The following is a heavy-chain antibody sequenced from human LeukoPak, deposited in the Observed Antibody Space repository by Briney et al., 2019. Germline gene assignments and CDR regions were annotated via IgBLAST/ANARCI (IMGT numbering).Heavy chain of an antibody. Sequence: GGSLTLSCAASRYTFSSYSMNWLRHAPGKGLECVSYISSSSSTIYYADSVKGRFTISRDNAKNSLYLQMNSLRDEGTAVYYCARSYSNYDLWVFFFDYWGQGTLVTVSS. V-gene: IGHV3-48*02. CDR3: ARSYSNYDLWVFFFDY. CDR2: ISSSSSTI. CDR1: RYTFSSYS. D-gene: IGHD4-11*01. J-gene: IGHJ4*02.